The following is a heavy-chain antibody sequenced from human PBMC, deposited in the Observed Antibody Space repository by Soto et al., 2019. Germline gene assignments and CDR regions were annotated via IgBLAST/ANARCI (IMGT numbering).Heavy chain of an antibody. Sequence: PSETLSLTCTVSGGSFTGYYWSWIRQPPGKGLEWIGHISYSGSTKYNPSLKSRVTISVDKSKNQFSLKLSSVTAADTAVYYCARGITMGEGKVVTSDYWGQGTLVTVSS. V-gene: IGHV4-59*01. CDR3: ARGITMGEGKVVTSDY. D-gene: IGHD3-22*01. J-gene: IGHJ4*02. CDR2: ISYSGST. CDR1: GGSFTGYY.